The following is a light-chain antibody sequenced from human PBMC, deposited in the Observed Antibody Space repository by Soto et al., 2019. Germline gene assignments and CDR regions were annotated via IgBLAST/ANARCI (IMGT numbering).Light chain of an antibody. V-gene: IGKV3-15*01. J-gene: IGKJ1*01. Sequence: EIVLTQSPGTLSLSPGERATLSCRASQSVSRSHLAWFQQKPGQAPRLLIYGAFTRATGIPARFSGTGSGTEFTLTISSLQSEDFALYYCQQYNDWPLTFGQGTKVDI. CDR1: QSVSRSH. CDR2: GAF. CDR3: QQYNDWPLT.